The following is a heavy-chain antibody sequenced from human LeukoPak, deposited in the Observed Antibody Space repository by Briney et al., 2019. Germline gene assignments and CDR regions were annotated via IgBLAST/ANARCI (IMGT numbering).Heavy chain of an antibody. Sequence: PGGSLRLSCAASGFTFSNYWMHWVRQTPGKGLVWVSRINGDGSSTTYADSVKGRFTISRDNAKNSLYLQMNSLRAEDTAVYYCARDNVWDGSGSHVFDYWGQGTLVTVSS. V-gene: IGHV3-74*01. CDR2: INGDGSST. CDR3: ARDNVWDGSGSHVFDY. J-gene: IGHJ4*02. CDR1: GFTFSNYW. D-gene: IGHD3-10*01.